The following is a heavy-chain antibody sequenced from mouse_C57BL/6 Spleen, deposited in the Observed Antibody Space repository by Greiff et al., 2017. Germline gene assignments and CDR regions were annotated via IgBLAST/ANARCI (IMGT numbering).Heavy chain of an antibody. V-gene: IGHV14-2*01. CDR1: GFNIKDYY. CDR3: ARGITTVVAPYAMDY. Sequence: EVKVVESGAELVKPGASVKLSCTASGFNIKDYYMHWVKQRTEQGLEWIGRIDPEDGETKYAPKFQGKATITADTSSNTAYLQLSSLTSEDTAVYYCARGITTVVAPYAMDYWGQGTSVTVSS. J-gene: IGHJ4*01. CDR2: IDPEDGET. D-gene: IGHD1-1*01.